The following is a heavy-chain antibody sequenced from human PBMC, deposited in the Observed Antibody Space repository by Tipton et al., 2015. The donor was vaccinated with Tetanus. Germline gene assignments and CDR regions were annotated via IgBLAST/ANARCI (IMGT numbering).Heavy chain of an antibody. J-gene: IGHJ4*02. D-gene: IGHD2-15*01. V-gene: IGHV3-33*01. CDR3: AREADCSGGSCFFGDFDT. Sequence: SLRLSCAASGFIFSSYGIHWVRQAPGKGLEWLAVSWYDGTDKYYADSVKGRFTISRDNSKNTLYLQMNSLRAEDTALYYCAREADCSGGSCFFGDFDTWGQGTQVTVSS. CDR1: GFIFSSYG. CDR2: SWYDGTDK.